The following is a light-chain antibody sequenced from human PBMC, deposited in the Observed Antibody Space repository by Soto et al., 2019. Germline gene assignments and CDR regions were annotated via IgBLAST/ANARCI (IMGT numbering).Light chain of an antibody. V-gene: IGLV2-18*01. CDR3: SLYTSENTYV. Sequence: SVLTQPPSVSGSPGQSVTISCTGTSTDFVSYNRVSWYQQPPGTAPKLIIYEASNRPSGVPNRFSGSKSGNKASLTISGLQAAEEADYCCSLYTSENTYVFGTGTKVTVL. CDR1: STDFVSYNR. CDR2: EAS. J-gene: IGLJ1*01.